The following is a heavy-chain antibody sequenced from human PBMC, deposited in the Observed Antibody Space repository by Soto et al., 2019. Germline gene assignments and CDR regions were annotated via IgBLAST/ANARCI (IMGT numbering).Heavy chain of an antibody. D-gene: IGHD2-2*01. J-gene: IGHJ4*03. CDR3: ARDRQYAYYFDS. CDR2: ISGGGGST. V-gene: IGHV3-23*01. CDR1: GFTFINAG. Sequence: LILSCAASGFTFINAGMSWFRQAPGKGLEWVSTISGGGGSTYYADSVNGRFTISRDNSKHTLFLQMNRLRADDTALYYCARDRQYAYYFDSWGQGTMVTV.